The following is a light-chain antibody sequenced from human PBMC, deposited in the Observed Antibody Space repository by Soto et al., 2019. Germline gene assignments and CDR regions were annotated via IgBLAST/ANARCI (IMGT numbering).Light chain of an antibody. Sequence: ETVLTQSPGTLSLSPGERASLSCRASQSISGRYLAWYQQKPGQAPRLLIYDASSRATGIPDRFSGSGSGTDFTLTITRLEPEDFAMYYCQRYDSFRTFGQGTKVEI. CDR3: QRYDSFRT. CDR1: QSISGRY. J-gene: IGKJ1*01. V-gene: IGKV3-20*01. CDR2: DAS.